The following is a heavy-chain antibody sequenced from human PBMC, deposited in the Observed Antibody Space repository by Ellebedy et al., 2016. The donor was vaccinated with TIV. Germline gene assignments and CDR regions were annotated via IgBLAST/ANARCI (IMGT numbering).Heavy chain of an antibody. J-gene: IGHJ6*02. D-gene: IGHD2-2*01. CDR3: ASGRCSSTSCYAGIDYYYGMDV. CDR2: INPSGGST. V-gene: IGHV1-46*04. Sequence: AASVKVSCKASGYTFTSYYMHWVRQAPGQGLEWMGIINPSGGSTSYAQKLQGRVTMTRDTSTSTVYMELSSLRSEDTAVYYCASGRCSSTSCYAGIDYYYGMDVWGQGTTVTVSS. CDR1: GYTFTSYY.